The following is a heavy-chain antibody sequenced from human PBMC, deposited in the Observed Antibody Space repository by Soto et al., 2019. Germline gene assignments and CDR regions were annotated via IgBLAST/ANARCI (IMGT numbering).Heavy chain of an antibody. J-gene: IGHJ4*02. D-gene: IGHD7-27*01. CDR3: VKVGWGGDS. Sequence: SETLSLTCSVSGDSVSRGSYHWSWIRQPPGKGLEWIGFKPYTGSPDYNPSLKSRVVISIDRSKNQFSLKLSSVTATDTAVYFCVKVGWGGDSWGQGTLVTVSS. CDR1: GDSVSRGSYH. V-gene: IGHV4-61*01. CDR2: KPYTGSP.